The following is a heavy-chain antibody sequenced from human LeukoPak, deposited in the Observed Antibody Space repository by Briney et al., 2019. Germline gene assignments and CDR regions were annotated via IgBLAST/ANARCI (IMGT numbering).Heavy chain of an antibody. CDR2: ISGSGGST. D-gene: IGHD3-16*02. CDR1: GFTFSSYG. Sequence: PGGSLRLSCAASGFTFSSYGMSWVRQAPGKGLEWVSAISGSGGSTYYADSVKGRFTISRDNSKNTLYLQMNSLRAEDTAVYYCAKSPYVWGSYRYRLPTFDYWGQGTLVTVSS. J-gene: IGHJ4*02. V-gene: IGHV3-23*01. CDR3: AKSPYVWGSYRYRLPTFDY.